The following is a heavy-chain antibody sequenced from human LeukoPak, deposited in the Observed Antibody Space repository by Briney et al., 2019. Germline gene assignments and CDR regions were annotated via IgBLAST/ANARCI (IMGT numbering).Heavy chain of an antibody. D-gene: IGHD5-24*01. CDR1: GGTFSSYA. V-gene: IGHV1-69*06. CDR3: AREEMATIYGDDRRGEGAFDI. CDR2: IIPIFGTA. J-gene: IGHJ3*02. Sequence: GASVKVSCKASGGTFSSYAISWVRQAPGQGLEWMGGIIPIFGTANYAQKFQGGVTITADKSTSTAYMELSSLRSEDTAAYYCAREEMATIYGDDRRGEGAFDIWGQGTMVTVSS.